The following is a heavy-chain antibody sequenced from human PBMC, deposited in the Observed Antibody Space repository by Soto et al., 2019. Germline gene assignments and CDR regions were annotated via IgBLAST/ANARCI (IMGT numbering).Heavy chain of an antibody. V-gene: IGHV1-18*01. J-gene: IGHJ6*01. CDR1: GYSFTRYG. Sequence: QVQLVQSRAEVKNPGASVKVSCKASGYSFTRYGIAWARQAPGQGLEWMGWINTYNGNTNDAQNLQGRVTLTTDTSTSTAYMELTSLRSNDTAIYYCAMVDVYVTPSPQDVW. D-gene: IGHD3-16*01. CDR3: AMVDVYVTPSPQDV. CDR2: INTYNGNT.